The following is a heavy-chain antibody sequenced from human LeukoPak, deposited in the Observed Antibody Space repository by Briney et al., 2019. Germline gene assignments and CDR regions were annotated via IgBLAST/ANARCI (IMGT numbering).Heavy chain of an antibody. CDR2: INPSGGST. CDR3: ARDPLTTTVTTYGWVDY. V-gene: IGHV1-46*01. CDR1: GYTFTSYY. J-gene: IGHJ4*02. D-gene: IGHD4-17*01. Sequence: GASVKVSCKASGYTFTSYYMHWVRQAPGQGLEWMGIINPSGGSTNYAQKLQGRVTMTTDTSTSTAYMELRSLRSDDTAVYYCARDPLTTTVTTYGWVDYWGQGTLVTVSS.